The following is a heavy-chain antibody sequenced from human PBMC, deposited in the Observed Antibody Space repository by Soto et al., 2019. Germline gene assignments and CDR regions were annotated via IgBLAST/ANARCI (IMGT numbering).Heavy chain of an antibody. CDR3: ARPYSSNSNWFDP. Sequence: QVQLVESGGGVVQPGRSLRLSCAASGFTLSNFGMHWVRQAPGKGLEWVAVVRDDADDTYYADSVKGRFTISRDNSKNTLYLQMSSLRAEDTAVYYCARPYSSNSNWFDPWGQEPWSPSPQ. CDR2: VRDDADDT. D-gene: IGHD6-19*01. V-gene: IGHV3-33*01. CDR1: GFTLSNFG. J-gene: IGHJ5*02.